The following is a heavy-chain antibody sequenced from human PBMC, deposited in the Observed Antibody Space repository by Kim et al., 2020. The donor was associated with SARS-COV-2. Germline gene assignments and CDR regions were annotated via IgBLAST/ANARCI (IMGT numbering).Heavy chain of an antibody. CDR3: ARTQHLVD. V-gene: IGHV4-59*13. J-gene: IGHJ4*02. D-gene: IGHD6-13*01. CDR2: MYFTGNS. Sequence: SETLSLTCSVSGASITTYFWSWARQPPGKGLEWIGSMYFTGNSSYNPSLNGRGTISADRSKSQFSLKLTSVTAADTAVYYCARTQHLVDWGRGILVTVSS. CDR1: GASITTYF.